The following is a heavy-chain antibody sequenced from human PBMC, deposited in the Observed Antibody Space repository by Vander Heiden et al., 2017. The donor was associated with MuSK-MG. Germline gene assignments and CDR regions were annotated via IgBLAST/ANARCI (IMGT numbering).Heavy chain of an antibody. V-gene: IGHV1-69*04. J-gene: IGHJ4*02. CDR2: IIPILDIA. D-gene: IGHD2-15*01. CDR3: AGAGLFCSGGSCYSGGYFDY. Sequence: QVQLVQSGAEVKKPGSSVKVSCKASGVTFSSYAIIWVRQAPGQGLEWMGRIIPILDIANYTQKFQGRVTITADKSTSTAYMELSSLRSEDTAVYYCAGAGLFCSGGSCYSGGYFDYWGQGTLVTVSS. CDR1: GVTFSSYA.